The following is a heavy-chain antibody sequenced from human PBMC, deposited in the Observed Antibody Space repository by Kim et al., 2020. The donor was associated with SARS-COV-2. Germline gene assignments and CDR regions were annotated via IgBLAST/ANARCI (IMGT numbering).Heavy chain of an antibody. D-gene: IGHD4-17*01. Sequence: TNYAQKRQGRVTMTTDSSTSTAYLELRSLCSDDTAVYYCARGGRYGPFDYWGQGTLVTVSS. CDR3: ARGGRYGPFDY. J-gene: IGHJ4*02. V-gene: IGHV1-18*01. CDR2: T.